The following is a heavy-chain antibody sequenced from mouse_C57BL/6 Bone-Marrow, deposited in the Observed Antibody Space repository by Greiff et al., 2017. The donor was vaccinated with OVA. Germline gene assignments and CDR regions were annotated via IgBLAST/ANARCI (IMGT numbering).Heavy chain of an antibody. CDR2: IRSKSSNYAT. CDR3: VREGPLAGAY. J-gene: IGHJ3*01. V-gene: IGHV10-3*01. D-gene: IGHD3-2*01. Sequence: EVQGVESGGGLVQPKGSLKLSCAASGFTFNTYAMHWVRQAPGKGLEWVARIRSKSSNYATYYADSVKDRFTISRDDSQSMLYLQMDNQKTEDTAMYDCVREGPLAGAYWGQGALVTVAA. CDR1: GFTFNTYA.